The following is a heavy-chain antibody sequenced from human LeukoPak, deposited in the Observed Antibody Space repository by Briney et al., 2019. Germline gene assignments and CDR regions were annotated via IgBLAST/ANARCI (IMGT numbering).Heavy chain of an antibody. J-gene: IGHJ1*01. V-gene: IGHV3-7*03. Sequence: GGSLRLSCVASGFSFSDSTMSWVRQAAGKVLEWVAKMKEDGSDENYVDSVKGRFTISRDNARNSLHLQMKSLRADDTAVYFCARGGAGGGYFPTWGQGILVIVSS. CDR1: GFSFSDST. CDR3: ARGGAGGGYFPT. D-gene: IGHD3-16*01. CDR2: MKEDGSDE.